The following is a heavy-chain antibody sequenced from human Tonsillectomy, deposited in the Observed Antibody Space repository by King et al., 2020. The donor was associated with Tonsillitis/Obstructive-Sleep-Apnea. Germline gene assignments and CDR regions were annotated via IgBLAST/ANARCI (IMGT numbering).Heavy chain of an antibody. CDR3: AHGQDYGDSQGFDY. V-gene: IGHV2-5*02. Sequence: TLKESGPTLVKPTQTLTLTCTFSGFSLSTSGVGVGWIRQPPGKALEWLALIYWDDDKRYSPSLKSRLTITKDTSKNQVVLTMTNMDPVDTATYYCAHGQDYGDSQGFDYWGQGTLVTVSS. CDR1: GFSLSTSGVG. CDR2: IYWDDDK. D-gene: IGHD4-17*01. J-gene: IGHJ4*02.